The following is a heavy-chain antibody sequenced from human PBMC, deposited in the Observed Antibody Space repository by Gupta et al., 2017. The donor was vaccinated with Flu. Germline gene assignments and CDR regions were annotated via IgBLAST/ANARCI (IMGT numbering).Heavy chain of an antibody. CDR1: MSNY. CDR2: IKPTDYIT. V-gene: IGHV1-46*03. Sequence: MSNYIHWARQAPGQGLEWMGTIKPTDYITTYAQKFQGRVTMTRDTSTSTVYMEVRGLKSEDTAVYYCLREGPETYFFDHWGQGTLVMVSS. D-gene: IGHD2-21*01. CDR3: LREGPETYFFDH. J-gene: IGHJ4*02.